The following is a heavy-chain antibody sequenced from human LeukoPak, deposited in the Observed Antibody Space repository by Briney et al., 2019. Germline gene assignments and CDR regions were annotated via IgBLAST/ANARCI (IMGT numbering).Heavy chain of an antibody. CDR3: ARISGSYFDY. CDR1: GGSISSYY. D-gene: IGHD1-26*01. Sequence: SETLSLTCTVSGGSISSYYWSWIRQPPGKGLEWIGYIHYSGSTNYNPSLKSRVTISVDTSKNQFSLKLSSVTAADTAVYYCARISGSYFDYWGQGTLVTVSS. V-gene: IGHV4-59*01. J-gene: IGHJ4*02. CDR2: IHYSGST.